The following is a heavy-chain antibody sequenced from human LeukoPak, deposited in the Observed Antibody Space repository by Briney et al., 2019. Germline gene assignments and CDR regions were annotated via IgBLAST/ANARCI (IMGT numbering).Heavy chain of an antibody. V-gene: IGHV3-23*01. CDR3: AKDSDSGYYWNWFDP. CDR2: ISGSGGST. J-gene: IGHJ5*02. Sequence: GGSLRLSCAASGFTFSSYAMSWVRQAPGKGLEWVSAISGSGGSTYYADSVKGRFTISRDNSKNTLYLQMNSLRAEDTAVYYCAKDSDSGYYWNWFDPWGQGTLVTVSS. D-gene: IGHD3-22*01. CDR1: GFTFSSYA.